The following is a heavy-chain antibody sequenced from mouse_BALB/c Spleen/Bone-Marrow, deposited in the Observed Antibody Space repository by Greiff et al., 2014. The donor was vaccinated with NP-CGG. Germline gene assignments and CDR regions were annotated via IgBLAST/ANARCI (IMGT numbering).Heavy chain of an antibody. Sequence: VQLQQSRAELVKPGASVKLSCKASGYSFTSYWMQWVKQRPGQGLEWIGEISPSNGRSNYNEKFESKATLTVDKSSSTAYMQLSGLTSEDSAVYYCTRSELRRGGYALDYWGLGTSVTVSS. CDR1: GYSFTSYW. D-gene: IGHD2-12*01. V-gene: IGHV1S81*02. J-gene: IGHJ4*01. CDR2: ISPSNGRS. CDR3: TRSELRRGGYALDY.